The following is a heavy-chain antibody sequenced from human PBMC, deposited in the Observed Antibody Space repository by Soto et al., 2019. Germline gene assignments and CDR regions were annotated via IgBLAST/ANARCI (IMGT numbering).Heavy chain of an antibody. V-gene: IGHV3-23*01. J-gene: IGHJ4*02. D-gene: IGHD3-22*01. CDR1: GFTFSSYA. CDR2: ISGSGGST. CDR3: AKGPYYYDSSGYYFLDY. Sequence: GGSLRLSCAASGFTFSSYAMSWVRQAPGKGLEWVSAISGSGGSTYYADSVKGRFTISRDNSKNTLYLQMNSLRAEDTAVYYCAKGPYYYDSSGYYFLDYWGQGTLVTVSS.